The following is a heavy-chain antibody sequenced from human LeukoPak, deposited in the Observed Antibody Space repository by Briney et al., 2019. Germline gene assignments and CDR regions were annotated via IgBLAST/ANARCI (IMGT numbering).Heavy chain of an antibody. V-gene: IGHV4-34*01. CDR2: INHSGST. J-gene: IGHJ6*03. CDR1: GGSFSGYY. CDR3: ARVGYSYVINDWSRTGLGAYPTKYYYHMDV. Sequence: PSETLSLTCAVYGGSFSGYYWSWIRQPPGKGLEWIGEINHSGSTNYNPSLKSRVTISGDASKNQFSLKLSSVTAADTAVYFCARVGYSYVINDWSRTGLGAYPTKYYYHMDVWGKGTTVTVSS. D-gene: IGHD5-18*01.